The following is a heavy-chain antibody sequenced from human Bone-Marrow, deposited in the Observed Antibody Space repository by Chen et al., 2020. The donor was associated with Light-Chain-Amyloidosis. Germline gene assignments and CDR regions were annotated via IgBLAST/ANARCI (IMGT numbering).Heavy chain of an antibody. D-gene: IGHD3-10*02. CDR2: IWHTGNT. J-gene: IGHJ2*01. CDR3: AKDGLTPDTMSGYFDL. Sequence: QLQLQESGPGLGEPSETLSLTCTVSGGSISSSSHYWGWIRQPPGKGPEWIGSIWHTGNTHYRSSLKSRVTISVDTSKNEFSLTMTSVTAADTAIYYYAKDGLTPDTMSGYFDLWSRGTLVTVSS. CDR1: GGSISSSSHY. V-gene: IGHV4-39*07.